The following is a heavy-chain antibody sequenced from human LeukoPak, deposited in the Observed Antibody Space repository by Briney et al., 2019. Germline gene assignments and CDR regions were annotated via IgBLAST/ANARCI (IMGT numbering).Heavy chain of an antibody. Sequence: GGSLRLSCAASGFSFSSYDMHWVRQAPGEGLEWVSAFHTDGGTYYLDSVKGRFTVSREDARNSLYLQMNALRVGDTAVYYCARGSGPGVTTIDSWGQGTLVIVS. D-gene: IGHD4-17*01. CDR1: GFSFSSYD. CDR2: FHTDGGT. V-gene: IGHV3-13*01. J-gene: IGHJ4*02. CDR3: ARGSGPGVTTIDS.